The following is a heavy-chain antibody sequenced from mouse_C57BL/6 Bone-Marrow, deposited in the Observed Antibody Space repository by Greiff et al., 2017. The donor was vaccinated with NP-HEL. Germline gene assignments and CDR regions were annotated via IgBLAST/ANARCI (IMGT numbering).Heavy chain of an antibody. D-gene: IGHD2-4*01. CDR1: GFNIKDDY. CDR3: TSIYYDYDEAY. Sequence: EVQRVESGAELVRPGASVKLSCTASGFNIKDDYMHWVKQRPEQGLEWIGWIDPENGDTEYASKFQGKATITADTSSNTAYLQLSSLTSEDTAVYYCTSIYYDYDEAYWGQGTLVTVSA. CDR2: IDPENGDT. V-gene: IGHV14-4*01. J-gene: IGHJ3*01.